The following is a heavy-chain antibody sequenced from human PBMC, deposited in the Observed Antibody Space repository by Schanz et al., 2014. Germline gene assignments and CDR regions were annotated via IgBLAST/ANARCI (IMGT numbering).Heavy chain of an antibody. J-gene: IGHJ6*02. V-gene: IGHV3-11*01. D-gene: IGHD6-6*01. CDR2: ISNSGYTI. CDR3: ARAPPPYSSSPYYWYYGMDV. CDR1: GFTFSDYY. Sequence: VQLVESGGGLVQPGGSLRLSCAASGFTFSDYYMNWIRQVPGKGLEWVSYISNSGYTIYYADSVKGRFTISRDNAKNSLFLQMNSRRAEATAVYYWARAPPPYSSSPYYWYYGMDVWGQGTTVTVSS.